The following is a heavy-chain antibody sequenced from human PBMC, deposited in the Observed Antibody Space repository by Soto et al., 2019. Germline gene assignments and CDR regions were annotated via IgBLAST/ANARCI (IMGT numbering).Heavy chain of an antibody. CDR3: ARGVAGPTHWFDP. V-gene: IGHV1-3*01. J-gene: IGHJ5*02. Sequence: ASVTVSCKTSVNSFTNYVIHGVRQAPGQRLEWMGWINAGNGNTKYSQKFQGRVTITRDTSASTAYMELSSLRSEDTAVYYCARGVAGPTHWFDPWGQGTLVTVSS. D-gene: IGHD6-19*01. CDR2: INAGNGNT. CDR1: VNSFTNYV.